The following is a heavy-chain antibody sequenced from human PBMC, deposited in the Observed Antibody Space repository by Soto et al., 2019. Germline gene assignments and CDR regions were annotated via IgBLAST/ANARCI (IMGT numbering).Heavy chain of an antibody. CDR3: ARYTGTDYFDY. D-gene: IGHD1-1*01. CDR2: SSYDSYYT. V-gene: IGHV3-11*06. CDR1: GFTFSDHY. Sequence: GGSLRLSCVASGFTFSDHYMTWIRQAPGKGLEWIAYSSYDSYYTQYADSVKGRFSISRDNAANSFYLHMNSLRAEDAAIYFCARYTGTDYFDYWGQGTLVTVSS. J-gene: IGHJ4*02.